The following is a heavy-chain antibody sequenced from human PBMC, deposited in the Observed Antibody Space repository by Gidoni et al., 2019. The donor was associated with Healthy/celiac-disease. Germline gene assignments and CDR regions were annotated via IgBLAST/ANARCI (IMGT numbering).Heavy chain of an antibody. D-gene: IGHD3-9*01. CDR1: GYTFTSYD. V-gene: IGHV1-8*01. J-gene: IGHJ4*02. Sequence: QVQLVQSGAEVKKPGASVKVSCNASGYTFTSYDINSVRQATGQGLEWMGWMNPNSGNTGDAQKFQGRVTMTRNTSISTAYMELSSLRSEDTAVYYCARERLVIRARIFDYWGQGTLVTVSS. CDR3: ARERLVIRARIFDY. CDR2: MNPNSGNT.